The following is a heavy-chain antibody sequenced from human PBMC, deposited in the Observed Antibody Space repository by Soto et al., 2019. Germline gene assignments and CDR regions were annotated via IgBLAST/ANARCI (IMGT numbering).Heavy chain of an antibody. D-gene: IGHD2-15*01. J-gene: IGHJ6*02. CDR1: GFTFSSYA. CDR2: ISYDGSNK. CDR3: ARDWCSGGRCFYDYDGMDV. Sequence: TGGSLSLSCAASGFTFSSYAMHWVRQAPGRGLEWVAVISYDGSNKYYADSVKGRFTISRDNSKNTLYLQMKSLRAEDTAVAYCARDWCSGGRCFYDYDGMDVWGQGNTVTVSS. V-gene: IGHV3-30-3*01.